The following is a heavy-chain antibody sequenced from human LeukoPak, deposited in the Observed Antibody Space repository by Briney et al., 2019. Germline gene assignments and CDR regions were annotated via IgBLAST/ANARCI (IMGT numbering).Heavy chain of an antibody. V-gene: IGHV1-2*02. CDR3: ARGFCTSTSCYASTHDY. J-gene: IGHJ4*02. D-gene: IGHD2-2*01. CDR2: INPNSGGT. Sequence: ASVKVSCKASGYTFTDYYMHWVRQAPGQGLEWMGWINPNSGGTNYAQKFQGRVTMTRDTSISTAYMELRRLSADDTAVYYCARGFCTSTSCYASTHDYWGQGTLVTVSS. CDR1: GYTFTDYY.